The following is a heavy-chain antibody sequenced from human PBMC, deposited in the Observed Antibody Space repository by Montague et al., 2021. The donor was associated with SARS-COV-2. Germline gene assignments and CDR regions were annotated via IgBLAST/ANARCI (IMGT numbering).Heavy chain of an antibody. J-gene: IGHJ3*02. CDR2: IYYSGST. D-gene: IGHD6-19*01. CDR3: ARVHFVSSDWYPDAFDI. Sequence: TLSLTCTVSGGSINSGGYYWSWIRQHPGKGLEWIGYIYYSGSTYYNPSLKSRLTISVDTSKNPFSLKLSSVTAADTAVYYCARVHFVSSDWYPDAFDIWGQGTMVTVSS. CDR1: GGSINSGGYY. V-gene: IGHV4-31*03.